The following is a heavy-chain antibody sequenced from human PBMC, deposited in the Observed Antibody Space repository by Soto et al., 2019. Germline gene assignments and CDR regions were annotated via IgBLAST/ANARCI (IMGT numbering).Heavy chain of an antibody. CDR1: GGSISSYY. CDR3: AREDELINPFDY. V-gene: IGHV4-59*01. Sequence: PSETLSLTCTVSGGSISSYYWSWIRQPPGKGLEWIGYIYYSGSTNYNPSLKSRVTISVDTSKNQFSLKLSSVTAADTAVYYCAREDELINPFDYWGQGTLVTVSS. CDR2: IYYSGST. J-gene: IGHJ4*02. D-gene: IGHD1-7*01.